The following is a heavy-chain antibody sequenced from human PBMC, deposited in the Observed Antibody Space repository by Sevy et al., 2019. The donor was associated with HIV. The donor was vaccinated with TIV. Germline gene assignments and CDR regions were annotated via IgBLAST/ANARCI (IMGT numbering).Heavy chain of an antibody. V-gene: IGHV3-21*01. Sequence: GGSLRLSCAASGFAFSSYTMNWVRQAPGKGLEWVSSISSSDYIYYADSVRGRFTISRDNAKKSLYLQMNSLSAEDTAVYYCARDGLGSGTSQNCFDPWGQGTLVTVSS. D-gene: IGHD3-10*01. J-gene: IGHJ5*02. CDR1: GFAFSSYT. CDR2: ISSSDYI. CDR3: ARDGLGSGTSQNCFDP.